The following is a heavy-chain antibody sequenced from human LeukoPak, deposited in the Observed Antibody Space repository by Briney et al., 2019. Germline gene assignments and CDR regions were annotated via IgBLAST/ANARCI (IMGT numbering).Heavy chain of an antibody. CDR2: ISGSGGST. V-gene: IGHV3-23*01. D-gene: IGHD3-9*01. Sequence: SGGSLRLSCAASGFTFSSYAMSWVRQAPGKGLGWVSAISGSGGSTYYADSVKGRFTISRDNSKNTLYLQMNSLRAEDTAVYYCAKGRAAYDILTGYFDYWGQGTLVTVSS. CDR3: AKGRAAYDILTGYFDY. CDR1: GFTFSSYA. J-gene: IGHJ4*02.